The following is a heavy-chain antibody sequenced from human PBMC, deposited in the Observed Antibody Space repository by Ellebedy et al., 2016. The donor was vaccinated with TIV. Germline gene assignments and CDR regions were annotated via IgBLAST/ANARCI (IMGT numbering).Heavy chain of an antibody. CDR1: GFTFVNSV. V-gene: IGHV1-58*02. Sequence: AASVKVSCKASGFTFVNSVMQWVRQARGQRFEWIGWIVVGSGNTNYAQKFQERVTIIRDMSTSTAYMELSSLRSEDTAVYYCATTSLAGGGWFDPWGQGTLVTVSS. CDR3: ATTSLAGGGWFDP. D-gene: IGHD2/OR15-2a*01. CDR2: IVVGSGNT. J-gene: IGHJ5*02.